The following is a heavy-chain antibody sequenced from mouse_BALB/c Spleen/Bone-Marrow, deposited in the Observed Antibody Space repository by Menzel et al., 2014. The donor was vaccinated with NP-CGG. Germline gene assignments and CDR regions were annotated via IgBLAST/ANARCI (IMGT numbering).Heavy chain of an antibody. CDR2: IRNKANGYTT. CDR1: GFTFSDHY. D-gene: IGHD1-1*01. V-gene: IGHV7-3*02. CDR3: ARDMGLLRFDY. J-gene: IGHJ2*01. Sequence: EVHLVESGGGLVQPGGSLRLSCATSGFTFSDHYMSWVRQPPGKALEWLGFIRNKANGYTTEYSASVKGRFTISRDNSQSILYLQMNTLRAEDSATYYCARDMGLLRFDYWGQGTTLTVSS.